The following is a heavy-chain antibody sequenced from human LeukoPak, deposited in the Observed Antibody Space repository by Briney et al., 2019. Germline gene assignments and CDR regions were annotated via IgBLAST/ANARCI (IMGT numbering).Heavy chain of an antibody. CDR2: ISAYNGNT. D-gene: IGHD2-2*01. Sequence: ASVKVSCKASGDTFTTYGITWVRQAPGQGLEWMGWISAYNGNTNYAQKLQGRVTMTTDTSTSTAYMELRSLRSDDTAVYYCARDAISDAFDIWGQGTMVTVSS. CDR3: ARDAISDAFDI. CDR1: GDTFTTYG. V-gene: IGHV1-18*01. J-gene: IGHJ3*02.